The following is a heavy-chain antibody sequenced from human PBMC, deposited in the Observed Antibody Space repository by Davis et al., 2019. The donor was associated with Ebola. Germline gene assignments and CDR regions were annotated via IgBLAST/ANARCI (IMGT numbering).Heavy chain of an antibody. D-gene: IGHD3-3*01. Sequence: GESLKISCTDSVITFSSYAMTWVRQAPGKGLEWVSSISSISYYIYYADSLKGRFTISRDNAKNSLYLQMNSLRAEDTAVYYCARSGLSFGVVKYHYGMDVWGKGTTVTVSS. CDR3: ARSGLSFGVVKYHYGMDV. CDR1: VITFSSYA. V-gene: IGHV3-21*01. CDR2: ISSISYYI. J-gene: IGHJ6*04.